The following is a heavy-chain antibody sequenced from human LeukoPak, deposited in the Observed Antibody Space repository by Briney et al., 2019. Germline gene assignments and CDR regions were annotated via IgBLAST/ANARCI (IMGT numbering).Heavy chain of an antibody. D-gene: IGHD7-27*01. J-gene: IGHJ4*02. CDR2: MSPNSGDT. Sequence: ASVKVSCKPSGYTFTSYDINWVRQATGQGLEWMGWMSPNSGDTGYAQKFQGRVTMTRDTFINTAYMELSSLRSEDTAVYYCARGPPNWGFDYWGPGTQVTVSS. V-gene: IGHV1-8*01. CDR1: GYTFTSYD. CDR3: ARGPPNWGFDY.